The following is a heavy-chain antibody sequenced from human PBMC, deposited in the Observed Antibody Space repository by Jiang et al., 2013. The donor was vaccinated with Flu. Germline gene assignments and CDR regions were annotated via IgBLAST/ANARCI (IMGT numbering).Heavy chain of an antibody. V-gene: IGHV1-69*01. CDR2: IIPIFGTA. CDR3: ARVPLGAGGHY. CDR1: GGTFSSYA. Sequence: SGAEVKKPGSSAKVSCKASGGTFSSYAISWVRQAPGQGLEWMGGIIPIFGTANYAQKFQGRVTITADESTSTAYMELSSLRSEDTAVYYCARVPLGAGGHYWGQGTLVTVSS. D-gene: IGHD4/OR15-4a*01. J-gene: IGHJ4*02.